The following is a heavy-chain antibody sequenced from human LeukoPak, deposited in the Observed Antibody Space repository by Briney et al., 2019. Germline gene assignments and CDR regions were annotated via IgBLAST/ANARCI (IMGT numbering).Heavy chain of an antibody. V-gene: IGHV4-38-2*02. D-gene: IGHD5-12*01. J-gene: IGHJ4*02. Sequence: KPSETLSLTCTVSGYSISSGYYWGWIRHPPGKGLEWIGSIYHSGSTYYNPSLKSRVTISVDTSKNQFSLKLSSVTAADTAVYYCARQKSGYDSPIDYWGQGTLVTVSS. CDR2: IYHSGST. CDR3: ARQKSGYDSPIDY. CDR1: GYSISSGYY.